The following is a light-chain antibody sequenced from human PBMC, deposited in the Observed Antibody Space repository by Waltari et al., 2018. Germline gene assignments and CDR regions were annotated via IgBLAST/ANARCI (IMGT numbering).Light chain of an antibody. CDR3: QQYYSTPRT. CDR2: WAS. CDR1: QYVLYSSNNKNY. V-gene: IGKV4-1*01. J-gene: IGKJ1*01. Sequence: DIVMTQSPDSLAVSLGERATINCKSSQYVLYSSNNKNYLAWYQQKPGQPPKLLIYWASARESGVPDRFSGSGSGTDFTLTIRSLQAEDVAGYYCQQYYSTPRTFGQGTKVEIK.